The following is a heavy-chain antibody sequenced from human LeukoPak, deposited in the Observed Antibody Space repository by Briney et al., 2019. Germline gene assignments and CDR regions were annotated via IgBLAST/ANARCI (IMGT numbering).Heavy chain of an antibody. CDR3: ARDFSSSSTVYYYYYMDV. CDR1: GGSISSYY. J-gene: IGHJ6*03. CDR2: IYYSGST. D-gene: IGHD6-6*01. V-gene: IGHV4-59*01. Sequence: NPSETLSLTCTVSGGSISSYYWSWIRQPPGKGLEWIGYIYYSGSTNYNPSLKSRVTISVDTSKNQFSLKLSSVTAADTAVYYCARDFSSSSTVYYYYYMDVWGKGTTVTVSS.